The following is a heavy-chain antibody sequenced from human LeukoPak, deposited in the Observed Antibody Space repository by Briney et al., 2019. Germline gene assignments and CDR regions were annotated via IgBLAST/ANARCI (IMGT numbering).Heavy chain of an antibody. CDR1: GFTFSSYA. J-gene: IGHJ4*02. CDR3: AKEGGAAAVAGLFDY. D-gene: IGHD6-19*01. V-gene: IGHV3-23*01. Sequence: GGSLRLSCAASGFTFSSYAMSWVRQAPGKGLEWVSAISGSGGSTYYADSVKGRFTISRDNSKNTVYLQVNSLRAKNTAVYYCAKEGGAAAVAGLFDYWGQGTLVTVSS. CDR2: ISGSGGST.